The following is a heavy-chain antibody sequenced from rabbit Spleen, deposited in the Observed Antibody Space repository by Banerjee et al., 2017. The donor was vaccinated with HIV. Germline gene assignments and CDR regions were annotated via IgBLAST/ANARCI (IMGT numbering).Heavy chain of an antibody. Sequence: QSLEESGGDLVKPGASLTLTCKASGLDLSNNYWMCWVRQAPGKGLEWIACIYTGGSGSTAYASWAKGRFTISKTSSTTVDLKMTSLTAADTATYFCVRELAAKFNLWGQGTLVTVS. V-gene: IGHV1S40*01. J-gene: IGHJ4*01. CDR3: VRELAAKFNL. CDR2: IYTGGSGST. CDR1: GLDLSNNYW. D-gene: IGHD4-1*01.